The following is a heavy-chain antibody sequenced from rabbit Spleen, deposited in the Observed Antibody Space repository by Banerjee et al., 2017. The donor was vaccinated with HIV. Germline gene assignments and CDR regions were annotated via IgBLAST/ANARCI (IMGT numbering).Heavy chain of an antibody. D-gene: IGHD1-1*01. CDR3: ARNYVNAFDP. J-gene: IGHJ2*01. CDR2: INTYTGKP. V-gene: IGHV1S45*01. CDR1: GFSFSARDV. Sequence: QEQLVESGGGLVQPGGSLKLSCKASGFSFSARDVMCWVRQAPGKGLQWIACINTYTGKPVYATWAKGRFTISKTSSTTVTLQMTRLTAADTATYFCARNYVNAFDPWGQGTLVTVS.